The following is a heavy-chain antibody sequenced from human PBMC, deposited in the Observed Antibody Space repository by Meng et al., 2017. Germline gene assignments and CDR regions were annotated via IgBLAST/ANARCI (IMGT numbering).Heavy chain of an antibody. Sequence: SVKVSCKASGGTFSSYAISWVRQAPGQGLEWMGGIIPIFGTANYAQKFQGRVTITADKSTSTAYMELSSLRSEDTAVYYCARDTTMVRGVIISPPPDAFDIWGQGTMVTVSS. V-gene: IGHV1-69*06. D-gene: IGHD3-10*01. CDR2: IIPIFGTA. CDR1: GGTFSSYA. J-gene: IGHJ3*02. CDR3: ARDTTMVRGVIISPPPDAFDI.